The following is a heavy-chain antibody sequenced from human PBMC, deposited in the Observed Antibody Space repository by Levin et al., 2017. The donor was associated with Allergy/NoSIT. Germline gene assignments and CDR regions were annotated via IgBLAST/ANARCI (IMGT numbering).Heavy chain of an antibody. CDR1: GFTFTPST. D-gene: IGHD6-13*01. V-gene: IGHV1-58*01. CDR2: IVVGSGNT. CDR3: ATDKYVSNWSYD. J-gene: IGHJ4*02. Sequence: SVKVSCKASGFTFTPSTVQWVRQARGQRLEWIGWIVVGSGNTKYAQNLQERVTITWDMSTSTAYMELRSLRSEDTAVYYCATDKYVSNWSYDWGRGTLVTVYS.